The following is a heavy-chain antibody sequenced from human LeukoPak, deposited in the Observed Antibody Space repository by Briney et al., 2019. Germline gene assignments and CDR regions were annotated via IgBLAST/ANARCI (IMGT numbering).Heavy chain of an antibody. V-gene: IGHV1-18*01. J-gene: IGHJ4*02. D-gene: IGHD6-13*01. Sequence: ASVKVSCKASGYTFTSHGINWLRQAPGQGLEWMGWVSGYNGNTDYAQKFKGRVTMTTDRSTNTVYMELRSLRSDDTAVYYCARVIGSSWSPSFDYWGQGTLVTVSS. CDR2: VSGYNGNT. CDR3: ARVIGSSWSPSFDY. CDR1: GYTFTSHG.